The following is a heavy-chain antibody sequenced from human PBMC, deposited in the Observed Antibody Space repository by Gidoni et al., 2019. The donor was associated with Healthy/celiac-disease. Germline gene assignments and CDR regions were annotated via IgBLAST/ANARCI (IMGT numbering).Heavy chain of an antibody. CDR3: AREKERMVRDELFDY. Sequence: EVQLVESGGGLVKPGGSLRLSCAASGFTFSSYSMIWVRQAPGKGLEWVSSISSSSSYIYYADSVKGRFTISRDNAKNSLYLQMNSLRAEDTAVYYCAREKERMVRDELFDYWGQGTLVTVSS. CDR2: ISSSSSYI. D-gene: IGHD3-10*01. V-gene: IGHV3-21*01. CDR1: GFTFSSYS. J-gene: IGHJ4*02.